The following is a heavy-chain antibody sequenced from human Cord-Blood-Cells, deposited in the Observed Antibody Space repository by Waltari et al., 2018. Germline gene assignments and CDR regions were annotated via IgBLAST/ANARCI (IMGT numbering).Heavy chain of an antibody. J-gene: IGHJ4*02. CDR2: IYTSGST. V-gene: IGHV4-4*07. D-gene: IGHD3-22*01. CDR1: GGSISSSY. CDR3: ARGGYYYDSSGYYFDY. Sequence: QVQLQESGPGLVKPSETLSLTCTVPGGSISSSYWRWIRPPAGKGLEWIGRIYTSGSTNYNPSLKSRVTMSVDTSKNQFSLKLSSVTAADTAVYYCARGGYYYDSSGYYFDYWGQGTLVTVSS.